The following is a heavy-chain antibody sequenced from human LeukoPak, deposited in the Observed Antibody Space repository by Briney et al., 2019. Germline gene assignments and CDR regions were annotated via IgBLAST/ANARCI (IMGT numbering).Heavy chain of an antibody. J-gene: IGHJ3*02. V-gene: IGHV1-2*02. D-gene: IGHD5-18*01. Sequence: GASVKVSCKASGYTFTGYYMHWVRQAPGQGLEWMGWINPNSGGTNYAQKFHGRVTMTRDTSISTAYMELSRLRSDDTAVYYCARGDVDTAMANDAFDIWGQGTMVTVSS. CDR2: INPNSGGT. CDR3: ARGDVDTAMANDAFDI. CDR1: GYTFTGYY.